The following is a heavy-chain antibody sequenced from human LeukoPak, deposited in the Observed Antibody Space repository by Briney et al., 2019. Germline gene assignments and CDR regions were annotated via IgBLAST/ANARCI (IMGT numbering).Heavy chain of an antibody. J-gene: IGHJ5*02. CDR1: GYTFTSYC. CDR2: INPSGGST. CDR3: ARGPSRSSWFDP. V-gene: IGHV1-46*01. Sequence: ASVKVSCKASGYTFTSYCMHWVRQAPGQGLEWMGIINPSGGSTSYAQKLQGRVTMTRDMSTSTVYMELSSLRSEDTAVYYCARGPSRSSWFDPWGQGTLVTVSS. D-gene: IGHD2-2*01.